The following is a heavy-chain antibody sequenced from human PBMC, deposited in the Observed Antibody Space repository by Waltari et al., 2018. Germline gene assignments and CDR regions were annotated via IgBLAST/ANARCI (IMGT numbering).Heavy chain of an antibody. CDR3: ARSRGGYSGYDGGVFDY. V-gene: IGHV1-69*10. CDR1: GGTFSSYA. CDR2: IIPSLGIA. D-gene: IGHD5-12*01. J-gene: IGHJ4*02. Sequence: QVQLVQSGAEVKKPGSSVKVSCKASGGTFSSYAISWVRQAPGQGLEWMGGIIPSLGIANYAQKFQGRVTITADKSTSTAYMELSSLRSEDTAVYYCARSRGGYSGYDGGVFDYWGQGTLVTVSS.